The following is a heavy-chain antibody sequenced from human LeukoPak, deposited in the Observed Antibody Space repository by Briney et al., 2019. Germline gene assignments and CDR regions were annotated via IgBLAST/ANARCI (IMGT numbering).Heavy chain of an antibody. Sequence: SETLSLTCTVSGGSTSSGDYYWSWIRQPPGKGLEWIGYIYYSGSTYYNPSLKSRVTISVDTSKNQFSLKLSSVTAADTAVYYCARGLELGDAFDIWGQGTMVTVSS. CDR2: IYYSGST. D-gene: IGHD5-24*01. J-gene: IGHJ3*02. V-gene: IGHV4-30-4*01. CDR1: GGSTSSGDYY. CDR3: ARGLELGDAFDI.